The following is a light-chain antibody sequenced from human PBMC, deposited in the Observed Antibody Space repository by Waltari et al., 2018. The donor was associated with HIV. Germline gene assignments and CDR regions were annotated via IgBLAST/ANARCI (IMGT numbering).Light chain of an antibody. Sequence: ALTQSPGTLSLSPGEGAILSCRTSQPVSSSHLAWYQQKPGQDPRLLVYGASTRAAGIPDRFSGSGSRADFTLSISRLEPEDFAVYYCHQYGSLPETFGQGTKV. CDR3: HQYGSLPET. V-gene: IGKV3-20*01. CDR1: QPVSSSH. J-gene: IGKJ1*01. CDR2: GAS.